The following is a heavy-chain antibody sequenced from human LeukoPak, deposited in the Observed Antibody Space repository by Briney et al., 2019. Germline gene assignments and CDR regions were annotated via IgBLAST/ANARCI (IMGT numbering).Heavy chain of an antibody. CDR3: ARDPPFSSTIFGVVQRKNWFDP. CDR2: ISAYNGNT. Sequence: GASVKVSCKASGYTFTSYGISWVRQAPGQGLEWMGWISAYNGNTNYAQKLQGRVTMTTDTSTSTAYMELRSLRSEDTAVYYCARDPPFSSTIFGVVQRKNWFDPWGQGTLVTVSS. D-gene: IGHD3-3*01. V-gene: IGHV1-18*01. CDR1: GYTFTSYG. J-gene: IGHJ5*02.